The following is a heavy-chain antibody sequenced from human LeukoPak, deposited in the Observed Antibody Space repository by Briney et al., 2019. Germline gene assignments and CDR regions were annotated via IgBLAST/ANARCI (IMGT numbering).Heavy chain of an antibody. Sequence: KGSETLSLTCAVYGGSFSGYYWGWIRQPPGKGLEWIGEINHSGSTNYNPSLKSRVTISVDTSKNQFSLKLSSVTAADTAVYYCARDLVVPPYNWFDPWGQGTLVTVSS. CDR2: INHSGST. CDR1: GGSFSGYY. V-gene: IGHV4-34*01. J-gene: IGHJ5*02. CDR3: ARDLVVPPYNWFDP. D-gene: IGHD2-2*01.